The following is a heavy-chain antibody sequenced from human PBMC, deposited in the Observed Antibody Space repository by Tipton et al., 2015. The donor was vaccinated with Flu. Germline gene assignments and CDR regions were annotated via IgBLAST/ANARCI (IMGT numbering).Heavy chain of an antibody. CDR3: ATYRD. CDR1: GGSISISYYY. V-gene: IGHV4-39*01. CDR2: IYYTGTA. Sequence: LRLSCTVSGGSISISYYYWDWFRQSPGKVLEWIAGIYYTGTAYYNSSLKSRVTISVDTSRNQFSLTMHSVTAADTAVYYCATYRDWGRGALVNIFS. J-gene: IGHJ4*02. D-gene: IGHD2-15*01.